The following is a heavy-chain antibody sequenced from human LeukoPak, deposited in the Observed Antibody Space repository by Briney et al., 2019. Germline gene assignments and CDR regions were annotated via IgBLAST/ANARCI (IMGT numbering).Heavy chain of an antibody. CDR1: VFTFSAYW. J-gene: IGHJ3*02. V-gene: IGHV3-74*01. D-gene: IGHD3-22*01. CDR3: AKDLYYYGSRVYYQEDAFDI. CDR2: INNDGTAT. Sequence: PGGSLRLSCAASVFTFSAYWMHWVRQVPGKGLVWVSRINNDGTATFFADSVKSRFTISRDNSKNTLYLQMNSLRAENMAVDYRAKDLYYYGSRVYYQEDAFDIWGQGTMVTVSS.